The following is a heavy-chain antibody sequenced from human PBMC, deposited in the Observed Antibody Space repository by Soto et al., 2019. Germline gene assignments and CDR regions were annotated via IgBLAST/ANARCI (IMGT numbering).Heavy chain of an antibody. V-gene: IGHV3-7*01. CDR1: GFTFSNYW. CDR2: IKQDGSEK. CDR3: ASGLWTFQH. J-gene: IGHJ1*01. D-gene: IGHD3-10*01. Sequence: RSLRLSCAVSGFTFSNYWMSWVRQAPGKGLEWVANIKQDGSEKYYVDSVKGRFTISRDNAKTSLYLQMNSLGAEVTAVYFCASGLWTFQHWGQGTLVTVSS.